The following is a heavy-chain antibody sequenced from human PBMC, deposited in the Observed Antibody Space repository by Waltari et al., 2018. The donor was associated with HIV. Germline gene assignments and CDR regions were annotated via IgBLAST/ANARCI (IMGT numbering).Heavy chain of an antibody. CDR1: GFTFSSYW. CDR3: ARTAVTIFGVALYYFDY. V-gene: IGHV3-74*01. D-gene: IGHD3-3*01. CDR2: INSDGSST. Sequence: EVQLVESGGGLVQPGGSLRLSCAASGFTFSSYWMHWVRQAPGKGLVWVSRINSDGSSTSYADSVKGRFTISRDNAKNTLYLQMNSLRAEDTAVYYCARTAVTIFGVALYYFDYWGQGTLVTVSS. J-gene: IGHJ4*02.